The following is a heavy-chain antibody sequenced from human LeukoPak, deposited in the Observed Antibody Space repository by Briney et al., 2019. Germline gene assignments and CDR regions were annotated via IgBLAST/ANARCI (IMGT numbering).Heavy chain of an antibody. V-gene: IGHV4-34*01. J-gene: IGHJ4*02. D-gene: IGHD1-14*01. Sequence: PSETLSLTCAVSGVSFNDYYWSWVRQSPRRGLEWIGEINHSGYTNDSPSLKSRVTISIDTSRKQLSLNLRSVTVADTAVYYCTRMTTGHDYWGQGTLVTVSS. CDR2: INHSGYT. CDR1: GVSFNDYY. CDR3: TRMTTGHDY.